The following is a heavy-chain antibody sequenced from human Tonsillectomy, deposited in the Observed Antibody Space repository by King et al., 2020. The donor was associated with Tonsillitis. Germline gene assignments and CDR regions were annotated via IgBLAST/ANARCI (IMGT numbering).Heavy chain of an antibody. CDR2: IKDDGSEK. CDR3: GSDRGWGCFDP. D-gene: IGHD6-19*01. V-gene: IGHV3-7*03. J-gene: IGHJ5*02. Sequence: VQLVESGGGLVQPGGSLRLSCEASGFTFSRYWMNWIRQAPGKGLEWVALIKDDGSEKYYVDSVTGRFTISRDNAQNSLYLKMNSLRAADTAVYHCGSDRGWGCFDPWGQGTLVTVSS. CDR1: GFTFSRYW.